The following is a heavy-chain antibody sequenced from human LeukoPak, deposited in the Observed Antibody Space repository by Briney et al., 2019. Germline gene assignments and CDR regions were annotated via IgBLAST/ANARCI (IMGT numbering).Heavy chain of an antibody. D-gene: IGHD5-24*01. V-gene: IGHV4-31*03. J-gene: IGHJ4*02. CDR2: IYYSGST. CDR3: ARGDGRDDDY. Sequence: SETLSLTCTVSGGSITSGGYYWSWIRQHPGKGLEWTGCIYYSGSTYYNPSLKSRVTISVDTSTNQFSLRLSSVTAADTAVYYCARGDGRDDDYWGQGTLVTVST. CDR1: GGSITSGGYY.